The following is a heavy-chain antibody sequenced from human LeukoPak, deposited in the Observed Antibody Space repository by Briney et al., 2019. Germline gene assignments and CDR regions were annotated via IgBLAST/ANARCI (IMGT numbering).Heavy chain of an antibody. CDR3: ARDREIATRLHDAFDF. V-gene: IGHV3-21*01. Sequence: PGGSLRLSCAASGFTFSTYNMNWVRQTPGKGLEWVSSITSSSAYTFYADSVKGRFTISRDNAKNSLFLQMNSLRAEDTAVYYCARDREIATRLHDAFDFWGQGTMVTVSS. CDR2: ITSSSAYT. CDR1: GFTFSTYN. J-gene: IGHJ3*01. D-gene: IGHD5-24*01.